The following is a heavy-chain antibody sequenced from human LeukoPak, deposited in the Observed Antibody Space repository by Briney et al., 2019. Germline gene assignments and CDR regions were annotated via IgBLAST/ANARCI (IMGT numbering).Heavy chain of an antibody. V-gene: IGHV1-69*05. CDR3: ARDFGWQLPAGY. D-gene: IGHD4-23*01. CDR1: GGTFSSYA. J-gene: IGHJ4*02. Sequence: GPSVKVSCKASGGTFSSYAISWVRQAPGQGLEWMGGIIPIFGTANYAQKFQGRITMTTDTSTSTAYMELKSLTSDDTAVYYCARDFGWQLPAGYWGQGTLVTVSS. CDR2: IIPIFGTA.